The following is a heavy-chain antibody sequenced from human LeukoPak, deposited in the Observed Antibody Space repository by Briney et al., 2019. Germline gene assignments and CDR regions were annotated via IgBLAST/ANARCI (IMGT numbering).Heavy chain of an antibody. D-gene: IGHD3-22*01. CDR2: ISAYNGNT. Sequence: ASVKVSCKASGYTFTSYGISWVRQTPGQGLEWMGRISAYNGNTNYAQKLQGRVTKTTDTSTSTAYMELRSLRSDDTAVYYCARDRAYSSGYYFDYWGQGTLVTVSS. V-gene: IGHV1-18*01. CDR3: ARDRAYSSGYYFDY. CDR1: GYTFTSYG. J-gene: IGHJ4*02.